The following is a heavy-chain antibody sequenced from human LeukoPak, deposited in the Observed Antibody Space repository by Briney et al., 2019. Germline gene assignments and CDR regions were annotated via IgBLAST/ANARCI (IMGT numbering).Heavy chain of an antibody. Sequence: GGSLRLSCATSGFTFNSYAMSWVRQAPGKGLEWVSGLSGSGGDTDYADSVKGRFTISRDNSRNTLYLQMNSLRSEDTAVYYCAKDAMATVIYFDYWGQGSLVTVSS. CDR2: LSGSGGDT. D-gene: IGHD4-17*01. CDR1: GFTFNSYA. V-gene: IGHV3-23*01. CDR3: AKDAMATVIYFDY. J-gene: IGHJ4*02.